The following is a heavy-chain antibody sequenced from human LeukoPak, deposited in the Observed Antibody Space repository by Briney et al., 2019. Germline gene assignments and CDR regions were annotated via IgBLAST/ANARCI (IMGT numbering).Heavy chain of an antibody. V-gene: IGHV1-69*06. CDR1: GGTFSSYA. Sequence: AASVKVSCKASGGTFSSYAISWVRQAPGQGLEWMGGIIPIFGTANYAQKFQGRVTITADKSTSTAYMELSSLRSEDTAVYYCARGNDEQWLVTAYWGQGTLVTVSS. CDR2: IIPIFGTA. D-gene: IGHD6-19*01. CDR3: ARGNDEQWLVTAY. J-gene: IGHJ4*02.